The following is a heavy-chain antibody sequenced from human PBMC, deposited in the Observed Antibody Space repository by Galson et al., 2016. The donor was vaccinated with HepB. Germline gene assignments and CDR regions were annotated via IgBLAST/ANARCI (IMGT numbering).Heavy chain of an antibody. J-gene: IGHJ4*02. CDR2: ISYHGNNK. CDR1: RFTFSDYG. V-gene: IGHV3-30*18. D-gene: IGHD2-21*02. Sequence: SLRLSCAASRFTFSDYGMHWVRQAPGKGLEWVAVISYHGNNKNYADSVKGRFTISRDNSRNTLSLHMNSLRAEDTAVYYCVKDLSVVLTATALFDSWGQGTLVTVSS. CDR3: VKDLSVVLTATALFDS.